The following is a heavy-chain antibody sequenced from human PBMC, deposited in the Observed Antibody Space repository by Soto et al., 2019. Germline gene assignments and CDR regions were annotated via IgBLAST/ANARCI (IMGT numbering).Heavy chain of an antibody. J-gene: IGHJ6*02. CDR3: ARVPKGSSGFFLVYYGMDV. CDR2: INHSGST. Sequence: SETLSLTCAAYGGSFSGYYWSWIRQPPGKGLEWIGEINHSGSTNYNPSLKSRVTISVDTSKNQFSLKLSSVTAADTAVYYCARVPKGSSGFFLVYYGMDVWGQGTTVTVSS. CDR1: GGSFSGYY. V-gene: IGHV4-34*01. D-gene: IGHD3-10*01.